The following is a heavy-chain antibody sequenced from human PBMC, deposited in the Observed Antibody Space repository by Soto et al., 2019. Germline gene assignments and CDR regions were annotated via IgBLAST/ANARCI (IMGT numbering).Heavy chain of an antibody. CDR2: IRSKAYGGTT. V-gene: IGHV3-49*03. CDR1: GFTFSNYA. D-gene: IGHD3-10*01. CDR3: TRDLGVAVHRHPRFGEVLTPPYYYYGMDV. J-gene: IGHJ6*02. Sequence: GGSLRLSCAASGFTFSNYAMSWFRQAPGKGLEWVGFIRSKAYGGTTEYAASVKGRFTISRDDSXSIXYLQMNSLKTEDTAVYYCTRDLGVAVHRHPRFGEVLTPPYYYYGMDVWGQGTTVTVSS.